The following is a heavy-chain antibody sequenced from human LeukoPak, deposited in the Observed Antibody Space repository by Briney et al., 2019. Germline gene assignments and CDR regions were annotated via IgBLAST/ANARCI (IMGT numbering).Heavy chain of an antibody. CDR2: ISSSGSTI. CDR3: ARDGYSYGRSTNYYYGMDV. J-gene: IGHJ6*02. V-gene: IGHV3-11*01. CDR1: GFTFSDYY. D-gene: IGHD5-18*01. Sequence: PGGSLRLSCAASGFTFSDYYMSWIRQAPGKGLEWVSYISSSGSTIYYADSVKGRFTISRDNAKNSLYLQMNSLRAEDTAVYYCARDGYSYGRSTNYYYGMDVWGQGTTVTVSS.